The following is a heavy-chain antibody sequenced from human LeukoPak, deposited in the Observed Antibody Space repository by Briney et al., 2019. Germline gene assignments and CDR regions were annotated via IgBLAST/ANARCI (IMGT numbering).Heavy chain of an antibody. Sequence: SSETLSLTCAVYGGSFSGYYWSWIRQPPGKGLEWIGEINHSGSTNYNPSLKSRVTISVDTSKNQFSLKLSSVTAADTAVYYCARLGGYYYGSGTPYYYYYMDVWGKGTTVTISS. CDR2: INHSGST. J-gene: IGHJ6*03. CDR3: ARLGGYYYGSGTPYYYYYMDV. CDR1: GGSFSGYY. D-gene: IGHD3-10*01. V-gene: IGHV4-34*01.